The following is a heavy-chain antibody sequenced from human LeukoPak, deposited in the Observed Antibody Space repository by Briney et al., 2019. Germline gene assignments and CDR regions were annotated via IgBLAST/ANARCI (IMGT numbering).Heavy chain of an antibody. CDR2: ISGSGGST. V-gene: IGHV3-23*01. J-gene: IGHJ4*02. CDR1: GFTFSSYA. D-gene: IGHD6-19*01. Sequence: GGSLRLSCAASGFTFSSYAMSWVRQAPGKGLEWVSAISGSGGSTYYADSVKGRFTISRDNSKNTLYLQMNSLRADDSAVYFCAEGGIAVTGDFDYWGQGTLVTVSS. CDR3: AEGGIAVTGDFDY.